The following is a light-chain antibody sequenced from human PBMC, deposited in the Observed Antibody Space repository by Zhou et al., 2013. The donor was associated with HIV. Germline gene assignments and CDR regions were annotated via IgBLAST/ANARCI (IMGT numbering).Light chain of an antibody. CDR3: QQANSFPPLT. Sequence: DIQMTQSPSTLSASVGDRVTITCRASQSVSRLAWYQQKPGEAPNLLIFETSRLEYGVPSRFSGSGSGTEFTLTISSLQPEDFATYYCQQANSFPPLTFGGGTKVEIK. V-gene: IGKV1-5*03. CDR2: ETS. J-gene: IGKJ4*01. CDR1: QSVSR.